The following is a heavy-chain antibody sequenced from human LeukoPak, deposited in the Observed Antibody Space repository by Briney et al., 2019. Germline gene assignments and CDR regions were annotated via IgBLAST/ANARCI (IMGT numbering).Heavy chain of an antibody. V-gene: IGHV4-59*01. J-gene: IGHJ4*02. CDR2: IYYSRST. D-gene: IGHD3-22*01. Sequence: PSETLSLTCTVSRGSISSYYWSWIWQPPGQGLEWIGYIYYSRSTDYNPSLKSRVNISVDTSKNQFSLKLSSVTAADTAVYFCARVRVSSGSHPWYFDYWGQGTLVTVSS. CDR3: ARVRVSSGSHPWYFDY. CDR1: RGSISSYY.